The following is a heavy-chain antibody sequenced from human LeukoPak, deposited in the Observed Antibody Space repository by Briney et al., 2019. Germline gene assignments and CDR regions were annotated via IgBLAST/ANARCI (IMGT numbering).Heavy chain of an antibody. CDR3: ATLVIAVAGGFGDY. CDR2: INPNSGGT. J-gene: IGHJ4*02. CDR1: GYTLTGYY. Sequence: ASVKVSCKASGYTLTGYYMHWVRQAPGQGLEWMGWINPNSGGTNYAQKFQGRVTMTRDTSISTGYMELSRLRSDDTAVYYCATLVIAVAGGFGDYWGQGTLVTVSS. D-gene: IGHD6-19*01. V-gene: IGHV1-2*02.